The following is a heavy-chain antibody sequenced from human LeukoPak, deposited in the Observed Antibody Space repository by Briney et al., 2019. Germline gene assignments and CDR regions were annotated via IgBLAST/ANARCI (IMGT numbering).Heavy chain of an antibody. D-gene: IGHD6-19*01. CDR3: ARTHYEEYQWAGYFDH. Sequence: SETLSLTCTVSGGSISSGDYYWSWIRQPPGKGLEWIGYIYYSGSTYYNPSLKSRVTISVDTSKNQFSLRLRSVTAADTAVYYCARTHYEEYQWAGYFDHWGQGSLVTVSS. V-gene: IGHV4-30-4*02. CDR2: IYYSGST. J-gene: IGHJ4*02. CDR1: GGSISSGDYY.